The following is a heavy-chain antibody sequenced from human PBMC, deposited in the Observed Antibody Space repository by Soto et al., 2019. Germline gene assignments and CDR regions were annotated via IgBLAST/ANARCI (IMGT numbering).Heavy chain of an antibody. D-gene: IGHD2-21*02. J-gene: IGHJ4*02. CDR3: AKAVPPFVVVTASDY. Sequence: LRLSCAASGFTFRNFGMHWVRQAPGKGLEWVAVISYDGTNKYYADSVKGRFTISRDNSKNTLYLQINSLRAEDTAVYYCAKAVPPFVVVTASDYWGQGTLVTVSS. CDR2: ISYDGTNK. CDR1: GFTFRNFG. V-gene: IGHV3-30*18.